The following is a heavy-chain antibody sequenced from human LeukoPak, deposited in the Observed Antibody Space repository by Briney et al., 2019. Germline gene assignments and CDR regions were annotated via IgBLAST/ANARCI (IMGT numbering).Heavy chain of an antibody. Sequence: GGSLRLSCAASGFTFSSYSMNWVRQAPGKGLEWVSSISSSSSYIYYADSVKGRFTISRDNAKNSLYLQMNSLRAEDTAVYYCARDLDAAAGTVGHWGQGTLVTVSP. CDR2: ISSSSSYI. V-gene: IGHV3-21*01. J-gene: IGHJ4*02. D-gene: IGHD6-13*01. CDR1: GFTFSSYS. CDR3: ARDLDAAAGTVGH.